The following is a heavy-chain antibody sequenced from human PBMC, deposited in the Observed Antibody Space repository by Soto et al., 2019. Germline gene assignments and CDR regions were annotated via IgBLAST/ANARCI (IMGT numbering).Heavy chain of an antibody. V-gene: IGHV4-39*01. Sequence: SEPLSLTCTVSGGSISSSSYYWGWIRQPPGKGLEWIGSIYYSGSTYYNPSLKSRVTISVDTSKNQFSLKLSSVTAADTAVYYCARHVFSTNWNYVNYWGQGTLVTVSS. CDR2: IYYSGST. D-gene: IGHD1-7*01. J-gene: IGHJ4*02. CDR3: ARHVFSTNWNYVNY. CDR1: GGSISSSSYY.